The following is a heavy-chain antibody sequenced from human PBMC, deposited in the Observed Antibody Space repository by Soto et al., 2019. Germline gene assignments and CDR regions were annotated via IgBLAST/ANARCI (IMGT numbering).Heavy chain of an antibody. CDR3: ASRLTTYEGGLFKIDYDFWSGPSPDYGMDV. Sequence: GASVKVSCKASGGTFSSYAISWVRQAPGQGLEWMGGIIPIFGTANYAQKFQGRVTITADKSTSTAYMELSSLRSEDTAVYYCASRLTTYEGGLFKIDYDFWSGPSPDYGMDVWGQGTTVTVSS. D-gene: IGHD3-3*01. J-gene: IGHJ6*02. V-gene: IGHV1-69*06. CDR1: GGTFSSYA. CDR2: IIPIFGTA.